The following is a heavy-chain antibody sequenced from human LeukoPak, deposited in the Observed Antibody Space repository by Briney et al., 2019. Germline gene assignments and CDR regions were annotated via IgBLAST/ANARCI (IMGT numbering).Heavy chain of an antibody. Sequence: KPGGSLRLSCAASGFTFNTYSMNWVRQAPGKGLEWVSSISSSSSNIQYEDSVKGRFTISRDNAKNSLYLQMNSLRAEDTAVYYCARWGYYVSSDQHWGQGTLVTVSS. D-gene: IGHD3-22*01. CDR1: GFTFNTYS. J-gene: IGHJ1*01. V-gene: IGHV3-21*01. CDR3: ARWGYYVSSDQH. CDR2: ISSSSSNI.